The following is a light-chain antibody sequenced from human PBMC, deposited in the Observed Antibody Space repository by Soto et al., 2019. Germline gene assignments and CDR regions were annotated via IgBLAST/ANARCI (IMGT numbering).Light chain of an antibody. CDR1: SSNVGGGYP. J-gene: IGLJ3*02. Sequence: QSVLTQPPSVSGAPGQRVTISCTGSSSNVGGGYPVQWYQQLPGTAPKLIIFEVNRRPSGVSDRFSGSKSGNTASLTISGLQAEDEGDFFCCSYAGNGAWVFGGGTKLTVL. CDR3: CSYAGNGAWV. CDR2: EVN. V-gene: IGLV2-23*02.